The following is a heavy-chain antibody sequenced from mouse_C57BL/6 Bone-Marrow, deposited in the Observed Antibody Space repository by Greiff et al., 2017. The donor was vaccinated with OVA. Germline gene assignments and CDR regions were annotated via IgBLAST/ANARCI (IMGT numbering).Heavy chain of an antibody. CDR1: GYAFSSYW. V-gene: IGHV1-80*01. CDR3: ARSIYGYAMDD. Sequence: VQLQQSGAELVKPGASVKISCKASGYAFSSYWMNWVKQRPGKGLEWIGQIYPGDGDTNYNGKFKGKATLTADKSSSTAYMQLSSLTSEDSAVYFCARSIYGYAMDDWGQGTSVTVSS. J-gene: IGHJ4*01. D-gene: IGHD1-1*01. CDR2: IYPGDGDT.